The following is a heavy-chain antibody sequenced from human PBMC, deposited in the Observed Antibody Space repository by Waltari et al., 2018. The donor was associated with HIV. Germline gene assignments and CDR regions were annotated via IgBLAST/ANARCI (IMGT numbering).Heavy chain of an antibody. J-gene: IGHJ4*02. CDR1: GFTFSSYE. V-gene: IGHV3-48*03. Sequence: EVQLVESGGGLVQPGGSLRLSCAASGFTFSSYEMNWVRQAPGKGLEWVSDIFSSGSTIYYAASVKGRFTISRDNAKNSLYLQMNSLRAEDTAVYYCARDGPGYFDYWGQGTLVTVSS. CDR2: IFSSGSTI. CDR3: ARDGPGYFDY.